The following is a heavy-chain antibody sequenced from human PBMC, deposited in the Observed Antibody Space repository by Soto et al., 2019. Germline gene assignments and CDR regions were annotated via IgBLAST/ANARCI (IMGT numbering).Heavy chain of an antibody. J-gene: IGHJ6*03. D-gene: IGHD4-17*01. V-gene: IGHV4-59*01. CDR2: IYYSGST. CDR1: GGSISSYY. Sequence: SETLSLTCTVSGGSISSYYWSWIRQPPGKGLEWIGYIYYSGSTNYNPSIKSRVTISVDTSKNQFSLKLSSVTAADTAVYYCARCTTDYGDYYYYMDVWGKGTTVTVSS. CDR3: ARCTTDYGDYYYYMDV.